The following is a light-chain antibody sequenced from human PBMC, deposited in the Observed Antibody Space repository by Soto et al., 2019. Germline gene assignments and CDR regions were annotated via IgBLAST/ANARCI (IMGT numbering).Light chain of an antibody. CDR3: QQCFSFPPT. J-gene: IGKJ5*01. Sequence: DIQMTQSPSSLSASVGDRITITCRASHSIDHYLSWYQPKPGKAPRLLIYDASNLESGVPSRFTGSGSGTDFTLTISSLQPEDFAVYYCQQCFSFPPTFGHGTQLETK. V-gene: IGKV1-39*01. CDR1: HSIDHY. CDR2: DAS.